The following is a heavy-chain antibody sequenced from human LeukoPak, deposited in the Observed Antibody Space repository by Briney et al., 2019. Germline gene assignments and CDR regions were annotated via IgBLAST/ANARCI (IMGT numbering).Heavy chain of an antibody. V-gene: IGHV1-2*06. D-gene: IGHD6-19*01. J-gene: IGHJ4*02. CDR1: GYTFTGYY. CDR2: INPNSGGT. CDR3: ARDRYSSGWYVDY. Sequence: EASVKVSCKASGYTFTGYYMHWVRQAPGQGLEWMGRINPNSGGTNYAQKFQGRVTMTRDTSISTAYMELSRLRSDDTAVYYCARDRYSSGWYVDYWGQGTLVTVSS.